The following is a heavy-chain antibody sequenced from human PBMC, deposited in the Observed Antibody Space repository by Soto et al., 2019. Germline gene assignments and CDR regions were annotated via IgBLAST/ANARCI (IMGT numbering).Heavy chain of an antibody. J-gene: IGHJ6*03. Sequence: PGESLKISCKGSGYSFTSYWIGWVRQMPGKGLEWMGIIYPGDSDTRYSPSFQGQVTISADKSISTAYLQWSSLKASDTAMYYCARRHYYGSGSYRYYYMDVCGKGTTVTVS. CDR1: GYSFTSYW. CDR2: IYPGDSDT. D-gene: IGHD3-10*01. CDR3: ARRHYYGSGSYRYYYMDV. V-gene: IGHV5-51*01.